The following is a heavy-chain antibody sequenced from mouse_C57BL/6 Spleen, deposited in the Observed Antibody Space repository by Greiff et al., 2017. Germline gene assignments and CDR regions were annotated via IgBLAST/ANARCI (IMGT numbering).Heavy chain of an antibody. CDR3: ARSNGSEDWYFDV. CDR2: INPNNGTT. Sequence: LVESGPELVKPGASVKISCKASGYSFTDYNMNWVKQSNGKSLEWIGVINPNNGTTSYNQKFKGKATLTVDQSSRTAYMQLNSLTSEDAAVYYCARSNGSEDWYFDVWGTGTTVTVSS. V-gene: IGHV1-39*01. J-gene: IGHJ1*03. CDR1: GYSFTDYN. D-gene: IGHD1-1*01.